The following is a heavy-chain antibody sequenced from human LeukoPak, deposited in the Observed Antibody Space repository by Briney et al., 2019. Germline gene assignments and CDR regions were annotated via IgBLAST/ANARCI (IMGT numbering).Heavy chain of an antibody. CDR3: ARGDDYGGPWYYFDH. J-gene: IGHJ4*02. V-gene: IGHV3-23*01. Sequence: PGGSLRLSCAASGVTFSTYAMSWVRQAPGKGQQWVSTISGDGGRTSYADSVKGRFTISRDNSKNTLYLQMSSLRAEDTAVYFCARGDDYGGPWYYFDHWGQGTLVTVSS. CDR2: ISGDGGRT. D-gene: IGHD4-23*01. CDR1: GVTFSTYA.